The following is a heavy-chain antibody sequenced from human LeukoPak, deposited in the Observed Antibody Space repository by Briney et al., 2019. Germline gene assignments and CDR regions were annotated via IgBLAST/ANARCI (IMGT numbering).Heavy chain of an antibody. CDR1: GLPIADFA. Sequence: QPGGSLRLSCVASGLPIADFAMHWVRQAPGEGLEWVSLISGDGVSTFYTDSVKGQFSISRDNSKNSLYLEMNSLRTEDAAMYYCAKESGKFDYWGQGTLVAVSS. CDR2: ISGDGVST. CDR3: AKESGKFDY. V-gene: IGHV3-43*02. J-gene: IGHJ4*02.